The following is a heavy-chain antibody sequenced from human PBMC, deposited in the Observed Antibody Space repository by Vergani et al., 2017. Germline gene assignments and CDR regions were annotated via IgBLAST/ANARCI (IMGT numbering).Heavy chain of an antibody. CDR2: IIPIFGTA. V-gene: IGHV1-69*01. CDR1: GGTFSSSA. Sequence: QVQLVQSGAEVKKPGSSVKVSCKASGGTFSSSALSWVRQAPGQGLEWMGGIIPIFGTANYAQKFQGRVTITADEATSTAYMALSSLGSEDTAVYYCARASYYYEPGGGVAFDIWGQGTMVTVSS. CDR3: ARASYYYEPGGGVAFDI. J-gene: IGHJ3*02. D-gene: IGHD3-22*01.